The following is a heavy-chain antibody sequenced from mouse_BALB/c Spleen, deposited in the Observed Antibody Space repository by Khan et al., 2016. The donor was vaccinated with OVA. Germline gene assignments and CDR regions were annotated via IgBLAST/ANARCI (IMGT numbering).Heavy chain of an antibody. Sequence: EVMLVESGGGLVQPGGSLKLSCEASGFTFSSYTMSWVRQTPEQRLEWVAFISYGGGDTYYQDTLKGRFTISRDNANSTLYLHMRSLESEDTAMYYCARPATMEYDYVMYYWGQGTSVTVSS. J-gene: IGHJ4*01. CDR3: ARPATMEYDYVMYY. CDR1: GFTFSSYT. CDR2: ISYGGGDT. V-gene: IGHV5-12-2*01. D-gene: IGHD2-1*01.